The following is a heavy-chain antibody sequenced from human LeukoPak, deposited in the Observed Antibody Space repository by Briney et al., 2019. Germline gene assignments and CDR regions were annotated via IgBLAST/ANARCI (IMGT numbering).Heavy chain of an antibody. Sequence: GASVKVSCKASGYTFTSYYMHWVRQAPGQGLEWMGIINPSGGSTSYAQKFQGRVTMTRDTSTSTVYMELSSLRSEDTAVYHCARRVVVVPAAPTPGDNWFDPWGQGTLVTVSS. CDR3: ARRVVVVPAAPTPGDNWFDP. V-gene: IGHV1-46*01. CDR2: INPSGGST. CDR1: GYTFTSYY. J-gene: IGHJ5*02. D-gene: IGHD2-2*01.